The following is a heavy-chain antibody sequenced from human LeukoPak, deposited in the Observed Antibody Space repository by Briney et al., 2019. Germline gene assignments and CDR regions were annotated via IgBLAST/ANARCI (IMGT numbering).Heavy chain of an antibody. V-gene: IGHV4-34*01. CDR1: GGSFSGYY. Sequence: SETLSLTCAVYGGSFSGYYWSWIRQPPGKGLEWIGEINHSGSTNYNPSLKSRVTISVDTSKNQFSLKLSSVTAADTAVYYCARLSALRYFDWSLVYYYGMDVWGKGTTVTVSS. J-gene: IGHJ6*04. CDR2: INHSGST. CDR3: ARLSALRYFDWSLVYYYGMDV. D-gene: IGHD3-9*01.